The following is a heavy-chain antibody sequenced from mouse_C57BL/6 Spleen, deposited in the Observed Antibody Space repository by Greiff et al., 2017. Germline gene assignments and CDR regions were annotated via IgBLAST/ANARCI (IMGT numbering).Heavy chain of an antibody. CDR3: AREGREAY. CDR2: ISYDGSN. Sequence: ESGPDLVKPSQSLSLTCSVTGYSITSGYYWNWIRQFPGNKLEWMGYISYDGSNNYNPSLKNRISITRDTSKNQFFLKLNSVTTEDTATYYCAREGREAYWGQGTLVTVSA. J-gene: IGHJ3*01. V-gene: IGHV3-6*01. CDR1: GYSITSGYY. D-gene: IGHD3-3*01.